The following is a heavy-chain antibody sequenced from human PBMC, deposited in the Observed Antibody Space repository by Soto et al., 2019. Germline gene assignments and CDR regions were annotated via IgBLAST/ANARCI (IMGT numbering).Heavy chain of an antibody. CDR1: GYTFSNYD. CDR2: VNPNNGDT. J-gene: IGHJ4*02. D-gene: IGHD3-10*01. V-gene: IGHV1-8*01. CDR3: AKVSRKGSAIDFDY. Sequence: QVQLVQSGAELKKPGASVKVSCKASGYTFSNYDMNWVRQATGQGPEWIGWVNPNNGDTGYAQKFQGRVTLTTDISTSTDYMELTSLRTEETSFYYYAKVSRKGSAIDFDYWGQGTLITVSS.